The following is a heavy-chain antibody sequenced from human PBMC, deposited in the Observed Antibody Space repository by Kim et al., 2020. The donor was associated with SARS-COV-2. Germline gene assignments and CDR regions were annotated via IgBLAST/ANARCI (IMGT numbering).Heavy chain of an antibody. J-gene: IGHJ2*01. V-gene: IGHV4-31*03. D-gene: IGHD6-13*01. CDR2: IYYSGNT. CDR1: GGSISSGGYY. Sequence: SETLSLTCTVSGGSISSGGYYWSWIRQHPGKGLEWIGYIYYSGNTYYNPSLKSRVTISAYTSKNQFSLKLISVTAAATAVYYCAGGEEQPYRSSWAWWYFALRGRGTLVTVS. CDR3: AGGEEQPYRSSWAWWYFAL.